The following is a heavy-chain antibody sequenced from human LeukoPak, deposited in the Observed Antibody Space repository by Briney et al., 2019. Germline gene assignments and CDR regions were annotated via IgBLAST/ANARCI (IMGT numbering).Heavy chain of an antibody. Sequence: GGSLRLSCAASGFTFSSYAMSWVRQAPGKGLEWVSAISGSGGSTYCADSVKGRFTISRDNSKNTLYLQMNSLRAEDTAVYYCAKERATRQDQLNYFDYWGQGTLVTVSS. D-gene: IGHD1-1*01. J-gene: IGHJ4*02. CDR3: AKERATRQDQLNYFDY. CDR2: ISGSGGST. CDR1: GFTFSSYA. V-gene: IGHV3-23*01.